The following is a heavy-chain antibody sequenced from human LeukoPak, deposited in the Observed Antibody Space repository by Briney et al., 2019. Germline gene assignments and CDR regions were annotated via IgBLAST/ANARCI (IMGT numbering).Heavy chain of an antibody. J-gene: IGHJ4*02. CDR2: IYYRGTT. Sequence: SETLSLTCTVSGGSISSSFYYWGWIRQPPGKGLEWIGSIYYRGTTYYNPSLKSRVPISVDTSKTQFSLHLSPVPAADTAVYYCARTFYGSGSSFDYWGQGTLVTVSS. D-gene: IGHD3-10*01. CDR1: GGSISSSFYY. V-gene: IGHV4-39*01. CDR3: ARTFYGSGSSFDY.